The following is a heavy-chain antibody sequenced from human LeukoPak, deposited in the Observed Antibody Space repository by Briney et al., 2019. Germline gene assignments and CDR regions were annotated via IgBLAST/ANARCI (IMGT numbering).Heavy chain of an antibody. J-gene: IGHJ6*03. CDR1: GFIFNKYW. CDR2: VREDGAVK. Sequence: HAGGSLRLSCTASGFIFNKYWMSWVRQAPGKGLEWVATVREDGAVKYYVDSVKGRITISRDNAKNSLYLQMNSLRAEDTAVYYCARFPLGGYYYYYMDVWGKGTTVTVSS. CDR3: ARFPLGGYYYYYMDV. V-gene: IGHV3-7*01. D-gene: IGHD1-26*01.